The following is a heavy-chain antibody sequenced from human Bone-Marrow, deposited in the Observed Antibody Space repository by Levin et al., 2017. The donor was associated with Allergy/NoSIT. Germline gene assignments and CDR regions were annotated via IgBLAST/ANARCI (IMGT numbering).Heavy chain of an antibody. V-gene: IGHV4-59*01. CDR2: IYYSGST. J-gene: IGHJ4*02. D-gene: IGHD3-10*01. CDR1: GGSISSYY. Sequence: SETLSLTCTVSGGSISSYYWSWIRQPPGKGLEWIGYIYYSGSTNYNPSLKSRVTISVDTSKNQFSLKLSSVTAADTAVYYCARGREYYYGSGSYPYYFDYWGQGTLVTVSS. CDR3: ARGREYYYGSGSYPYYFDY.